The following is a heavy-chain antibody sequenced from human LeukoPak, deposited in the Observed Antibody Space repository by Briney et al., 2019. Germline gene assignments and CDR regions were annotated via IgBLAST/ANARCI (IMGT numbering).Heavy chain of an antibody. J-gene: IGHJ4*02. V-gene: IGHV4-34*01. Sequence: PSETLSLTCAVYGGSFSGYYWSWIRQPPGKGLEWIGEINHSGSTNYNPSLKSRVTISVDTSKNQFSLKLSSVTAADTSVYYCASEPLIAAAGTSAFDYWVQGTLVTVSS. CDR2: INHSGST. CDR3: ASEPLIAAAGTSAFDY. CDR1: GGSFSGYY. D-gene: IGHD6-13*01.